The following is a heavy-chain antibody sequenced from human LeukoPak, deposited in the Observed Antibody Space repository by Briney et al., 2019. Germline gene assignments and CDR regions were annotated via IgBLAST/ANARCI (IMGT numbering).Heavy chain of an antibody. Sequence: GGSLRLSCAASGFTFSSYWMHWVRQAPGKGLVWVSRINSDGSSTSYADSVKGRFTISRDNAKNTLYLQMNSLRAEDTAVYYCASALYCGGDCYFADAFDIWGQGTMVTVSS. J-gene: IGHJ3*02. D-gene: IGHD2-21*02. V-gene: IGHV3-74*01. CDR3: ASALYCGGDCYFADAFDI. CDR2: INSDGSST. CDR1: GFTFSSYW.